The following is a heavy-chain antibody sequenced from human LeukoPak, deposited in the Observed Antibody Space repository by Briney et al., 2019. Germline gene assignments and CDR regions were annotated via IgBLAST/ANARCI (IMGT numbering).Heavy chain of an antibody. CDR1: GFSFSSYV. Sequence: QSGGSLRLSCAASGFSFSSYVMSWVRQAPGKGLEWVSAISGSGGSTYYADSVKGRFTISRDNSKNTLYLQMNSLRAEDTAVYYCAKDLRKFSYYDILTGYYNGPYYYGMDVWGQGTTVTVSS. J-gene: IGHJ6*02. CDR2: ISGSGGST. CDR3: AKDLRKFSYYDILTGYYNGPYYYGMDV. D-gene: IGHD3-9*01. V-gene: IGHV3-23*01.